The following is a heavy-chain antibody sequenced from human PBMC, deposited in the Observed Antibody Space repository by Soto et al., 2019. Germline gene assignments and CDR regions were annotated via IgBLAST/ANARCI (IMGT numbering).Heavy chain of an antibody. J-gene: IGHJ5*02. D-gene: IGHD3-10*01. Sequence: SETLSLTCTVSGGSISSYYWSWIRQPPGKGLEWIGYIYYSGSTNYNPSLKSRVTISVDTSKNQFSLKLSSVTAADTAVYYCARDYYGSGDYDGGVWFDPWGQGTLVTVSS. CDR2: IYYSGST. CDR3: ARDYYGSGDYDGGVWFDP. CDR1: GGSISSYY. V-gene: IGHV4-59*01.